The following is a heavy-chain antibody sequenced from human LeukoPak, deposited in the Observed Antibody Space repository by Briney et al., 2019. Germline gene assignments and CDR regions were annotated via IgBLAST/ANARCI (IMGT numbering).Heavy chain of an antibody. CDR1: GFTFSSYW. Sequence: GGSLRLSCAASGFTFSSYWMHWVRQAPGKGLVWVSRINGDGSSTTYVDSVKGRFTISRDNAKNTVYLQMNSLRAEDTAVYYCARDLYWGQGTLVTVSS. CDR2: INGDGSST. J-gene: IGHJ4*02. V-gene: IGHV3-74*01. CDR3: ARDLY.